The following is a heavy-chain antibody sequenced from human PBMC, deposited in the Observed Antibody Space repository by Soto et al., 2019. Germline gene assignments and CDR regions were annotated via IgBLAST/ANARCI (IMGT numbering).Heavy chain of an antibody. CDR3: ARGRGQYSYGDYYYYYMDV. V-gene: IGHV4-34*01. J-gene: IGHJ6*03. Sequence: QVQLQQWGAGLLKPSETLSLTCAVYGGSFSGYYWIWIRQPPGKGLEWIGEINHSGSTNYNPSLKSRVTISVDTSKNQFSLKLSSVTAADTAVYYCARGRGQYSYGDYYYYYMDVTGKGTPVTVSS. CDR1: GGSFSGYY. D-gene: IGHD5-18*01. CDR2: INHSGST.